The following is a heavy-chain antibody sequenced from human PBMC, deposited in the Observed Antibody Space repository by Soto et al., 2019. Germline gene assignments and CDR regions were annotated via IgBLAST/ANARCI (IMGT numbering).Heavy chain of an antibody. CDR2: IFQSGST. D-gene: IGHD6-19*01. V-gene: IGHV4-4*02. Sequence: PSETLSLTCGVSGGTIRSPDWWTWVRQPPGKGLEWIGEIFQSGSTIYTPSLESRVSISGGKSKNQFSLTLTSVTAADTAVYFCARGRGRYSSGWSWFDPWGQGIWVTASP. CDR3: ARGRGRYSSGWSWFDP. J-gene: IGHJ5*02. CDR1: GGTIRSPDW.